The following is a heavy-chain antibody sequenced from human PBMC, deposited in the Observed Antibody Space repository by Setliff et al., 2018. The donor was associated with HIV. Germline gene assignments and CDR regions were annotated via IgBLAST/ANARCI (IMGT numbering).Heavy chain of an antibody. CDR1: GYIFTSYY. CDR3: AREPDYGIRDAFDI. V-gene: IGHV1-69*10. CDR2: IIPIVDKT. Sequence: SVKVSCKASGYIFTSYYIHWVRQAPGQGLEWMGGIIPIVDKTNYAQKFQGRVAITADKSTITAYMELSSLRSEDTAVYYCAREPDYGIRDAFDIWGQGTMVTVSS. D-gene: IGHD4-17*01. J-gene: IGHJ3*02.